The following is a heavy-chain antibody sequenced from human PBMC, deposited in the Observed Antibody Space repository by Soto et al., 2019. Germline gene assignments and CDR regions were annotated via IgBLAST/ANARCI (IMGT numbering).Heavy chain of an antibody. CDR3: SGYYDSSGYSDWFDP. J-gene: IGHJ5*02. V-gene: IGHV4-59*08. D-gene: IGHD3-22*01. CDR1: GVSISSYY. CDR2: IYYSGST. Sequence: SETLSLTCTVSGVSISSYYWSWIRQPPGKGLEWIGYIYYSGSTNYNPSLKSRVTISVDTSKNQFSLKLSSVTAADTAVYYCSGYYDSSGYSDWFDPWGQGTLVTVS.